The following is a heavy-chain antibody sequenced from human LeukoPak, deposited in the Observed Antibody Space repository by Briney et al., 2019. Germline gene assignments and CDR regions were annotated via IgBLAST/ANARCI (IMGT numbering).Heavy chain of an antibody. Sequence: SETLSLTCTVSGGSLSSFYWSWIRQPPGKGLEWIGYVYHTGITNYNPSLKSRVTISVDTSENQFSLKLTSVTAADTAVYYCAQHVTPTSGWYNWFDPWGQGTLVTVSS. CDR2: VYHTGIT. CDR1: GGSLSSFY. D-gene: IGHD6-19*01. J-gene: IGHJ5*02. V-gene: IGHV4-59*08. CDR3: AQHVTPTSGWYNWFDP.